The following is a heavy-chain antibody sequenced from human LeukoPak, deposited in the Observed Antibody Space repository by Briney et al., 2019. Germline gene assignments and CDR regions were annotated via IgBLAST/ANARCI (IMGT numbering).Heavy chain of an antibody. CDR3: ARLSGWYEVGY. CDR2: IYYSGST. D-gene: IGHD6-19*01. J-gene: IGHJ4*02. V-gene: IGHV4-39*02. Sequence: ASETLSLTCTVSGGSISSSRYYWGWIRQPPGKGLEWIGSIYYSGSTYYNPSLKSRLTISVDTSENHFSLKLSSVTAADTAVYYCARLSGWYEVGYWGQGTLVTVSS. CDR1: GGSISSSRYY.